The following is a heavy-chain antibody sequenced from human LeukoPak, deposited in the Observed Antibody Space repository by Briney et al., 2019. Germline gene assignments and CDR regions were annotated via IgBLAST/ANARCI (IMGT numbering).Heavy chain of an antibody. V-gene: IGHV4-4*07. CDR3: AREDEHYDSSGNYYYYYMDV. D-gene: IGHD3-22*01. Sequence: SETLSLTCTVSGGSISSYYWSWIRQPAGKGLEWIGRIYTSGSTNYNPSLKSRVTMSVDTSKNQFSLKLSSVTAADTAVYYCAREDEHYDSSGNYYYYYMDVWGKGTTVTVSS. J-gene: IGHJ6*03. CDR2: IYTSGST. CDR1: GGSISSYY.